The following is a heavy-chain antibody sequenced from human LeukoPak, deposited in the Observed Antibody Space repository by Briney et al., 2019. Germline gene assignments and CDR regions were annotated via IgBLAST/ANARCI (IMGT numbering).Heavy chain of an antibody. V-gene: IGHV3-9*01. CDR3: AKDPYGDSSSALFDY. Sequence: PGGSLRLSCAASGFTLDDYAMHWVRQAPGKGLEWVSGISWNSGNILYADSVKGRFTISRDNAKDSLYLQMNSLRADDTASYYCAKDPYGDSSSALFDYWGQGTLVTVSS. D-gene: IGHD4-17*01. J-gene: IGHJ4*02. CDR2: ISWNSGNI. CDR1: GFTLDDYA.